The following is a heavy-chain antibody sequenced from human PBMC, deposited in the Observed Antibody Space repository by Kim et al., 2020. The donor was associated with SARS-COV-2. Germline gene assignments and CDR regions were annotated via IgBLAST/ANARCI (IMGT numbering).Heavy chain of an antibody. J-gene: IGHJ6*02. V-gene: IGHV1-69*13. Sequence: SVKVSCKASGGTFSSYAISWVRQAPGQGLEWMGGIIPIFGTANYAQKFQGRVTITADESTSTAYMELSSLRSEDTAVYYCARGSRLWIQLHYYGMDVWGQGTTVTVSS. CDR1: GGTFSSYA. CDR3: ARGSRLWIQLHYYGMDV. D-gene: IGHD5-18*01. CDR2: IIPIFGTA.